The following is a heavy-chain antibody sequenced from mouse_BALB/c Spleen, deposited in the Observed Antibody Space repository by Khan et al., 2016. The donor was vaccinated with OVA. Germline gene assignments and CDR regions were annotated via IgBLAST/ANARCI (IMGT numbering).Heavy chain of an antibody. CDR1: GYSITSGYN. D-gene: IGHD2-4*01. J-gene: IGHJ3*01. CDR3: ARDDYAWFSY. CDR2: IHYSGIT. Sequence: EVQLQESGPDLVKPSQSLSLTCTVTGYSITSGYNWHWIRQFPGNKLVWVGYIHYSGITNYNPSLKSRISITRETSRNQIFLQLNSVTTEDTATYYCARDDYAWFSYWGQGTLVTVSP. V-gene: IGHV3-1*02.